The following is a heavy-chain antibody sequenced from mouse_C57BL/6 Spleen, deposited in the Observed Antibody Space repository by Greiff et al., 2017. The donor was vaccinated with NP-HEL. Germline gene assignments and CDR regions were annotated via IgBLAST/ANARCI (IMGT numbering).Heavy chain of an antibody. CDR2: ISDGGSYT. CDR3: ARDWGGNSYYFDY. D-gene: IGHD2-1*01. J-gene: IGHJ2*01. Sequence: EVQLVESGGGLVKPGGSLKLSCAASGFTFSSYAMSWVRQTPEKRLEWVATISDGGSYTYYPDNVKGRFTISRDNAKNNLYLQMSHLKSEDTAMYYCARDWGGNSYYFDYWGQGTTLTVSS. CDR1: GFTFSSYA. V-gene: IGHV5-4*01.